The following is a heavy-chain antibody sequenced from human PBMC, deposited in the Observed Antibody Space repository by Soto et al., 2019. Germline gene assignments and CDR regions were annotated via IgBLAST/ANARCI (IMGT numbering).Heavy chain of an antibody. D-gene: IGHD3-22*01. Sequence: GGSLRLSCAASGFTFSSYAMHWVRQAPGKGLEWVAVISYDGSNKYYADSVKGRFTISRDNSKNTLYLQMNSLRAEDTAVYYCARSPPGGTMIVVVITAYFDYWGQGTLVTVSS. CDR2: ISYDGSNK. J-gene: IGHJ4*02. V-gene: IGHV3-30-3*01. CDR1: GFTFSSYA. CDR3: ARSPPGGTMIVVVITAYFDY.